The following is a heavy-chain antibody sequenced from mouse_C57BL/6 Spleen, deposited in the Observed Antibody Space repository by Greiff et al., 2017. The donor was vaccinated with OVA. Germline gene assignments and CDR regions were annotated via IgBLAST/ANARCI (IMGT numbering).Heavy chain of an antibody. CDR2: IWGVGST. CDR3: ARRLGLSGYFDV. Sequence: VKLQESGPGLVAPSQSLSITCTVSGFSLTSYGVDWVRQSPGKGLEWLGVIWGVGSTNYNSALKSRLSISKDNSKSQVFLKMNSLQTDDTAMYYCARRLGLSGYFDVWGTGTTVTVSS. CDR1: GFSLTSYG. D-gene: IGHD4-1*01. V-gene: IGHV2-6*01. J-gene: IGHJ1*03.